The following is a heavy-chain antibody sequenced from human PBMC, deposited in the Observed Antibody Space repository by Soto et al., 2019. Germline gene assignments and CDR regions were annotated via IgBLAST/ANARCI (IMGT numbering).Heavy chain of an antibody. D-gene: IGHD3-9*01. CDR1: GGSFSGYY. V-gene: IGHV4-34*01. J-gene: IGHJ6*02. CDR2: INHSGST. CDR3: ARGNYDILTGYYFYYYYGMDV. Sequence: QVQLQQWGAGLLKPSETLSLTCAVYGGSFSGYYWSWIRQPPGKGLEWIGEINHSGSTNYNPSLKSRATISVDTSKNQFSLKLSSVTAADTAVYYCARGNYDILTGYYFYYYYGMDVWGQGTTVTVSS.